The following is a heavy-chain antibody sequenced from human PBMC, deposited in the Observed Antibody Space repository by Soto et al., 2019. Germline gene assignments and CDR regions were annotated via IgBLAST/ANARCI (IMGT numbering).Heavy chain of an antibody. CDR3: ARGPLPAVYLGWFDP. Sequence: QVQLVQSGAEAKKPGASVKVSCKASGYTFTSYGISWVRQAPGQGLEWMGWISAYNGNTNYAQKLQGRDTMTTDTSTSTAYMELRSLRSDDTAVYYGARGPLPAVYLGWFDPWGQGTLVTVSS. CDR2: ISAYNGNT. CDR1: GYTFTSYG. J-gene: IGHJ5*02. V-gene: IGHV1-18*01. D-gene: IGHD2-2*01.